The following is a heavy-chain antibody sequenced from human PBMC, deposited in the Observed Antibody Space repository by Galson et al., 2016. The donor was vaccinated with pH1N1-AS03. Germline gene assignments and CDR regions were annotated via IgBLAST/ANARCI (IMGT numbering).Heavy chain of an antibody. D-gene: IGHD3-3*01. Sequence: SVKVSCKASGYTFTRYGITWVRQAPGQGLEWMGWFSAYNGNRNYAQTIQGRVTMTTDTSTSTAYLELRSLRSDDTAVYYCARGRTDYDYWSGILDYWGQGTLVTVSS. CDR3: ARGRTDYDYWSGILDY. J-gene: IGHJ4*02. CDR2: FSAYNGNR. CDR1: GYTFTRYG. V-gene: IGHV1-18*01.